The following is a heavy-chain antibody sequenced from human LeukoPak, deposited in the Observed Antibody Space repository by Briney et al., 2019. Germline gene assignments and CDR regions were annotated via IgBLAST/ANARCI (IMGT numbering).Heavy chain of an antibody. D-gene: IGHD3-22*01. CDR1: GGAISSTTYY. CDR3: ARDPGALITMTINNWFDP. J-gene: IGHJ5*02. V-gene: IGHV4-39*07. CDR2: SYYTRST. Sequence: KPSETLSLTCTVSGGAISSTTYYWSWIRQTPGKLLEWIGSSYYTRSTYSNPSLRSRVTISIDTSKNQFSLNLSSVTAADTAVYYCARDPGALITMTINNWFDPWGQGTLVTVSS.